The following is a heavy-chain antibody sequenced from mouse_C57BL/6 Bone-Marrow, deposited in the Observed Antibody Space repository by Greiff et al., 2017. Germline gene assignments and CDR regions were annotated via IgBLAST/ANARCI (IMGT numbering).Heavy chain of an antibody. CDR1: GFSLTSYA. Sequence: VQVVESGPGLVAPSQSLSITYTVSGFSLTSYAISWVRQPTGKGLEWLGIIWTGGGTNYNSALQSRLSISKDHSKSHVFLKMNSLQTNDTARYYWARIVHLDVGFDYWGQGTTLTVSS. J-gene: IGHJ2*01. CDR2: IWTGGGT. CDR3: ARIVHLDVGFDY. D-gene: IGHD6-1*01. V-gene: IGHV2-9-1*01.